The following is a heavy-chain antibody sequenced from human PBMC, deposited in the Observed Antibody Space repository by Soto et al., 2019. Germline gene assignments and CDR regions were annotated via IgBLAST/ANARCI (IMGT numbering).Heavy chain of an antibody. D-gene: IGHD4-17*01. CDR2: ISRDGFDI. CDR1: GFAFSTYA. J-gene: IGHJ3*02. V-gene: IGHV3-23*01. CDR3: AHPRGYGVFDAYDI. Sequence: GGSLRLSCAASGFAFSTYAMSWVRQAPGKGLEWVSAISRDGFDIYYADSVKGRFTISRDNSKHMLSLQMNSLRTEDTAVYYCAHPRGYGVFDAYDIWGQGAMVTVSS.